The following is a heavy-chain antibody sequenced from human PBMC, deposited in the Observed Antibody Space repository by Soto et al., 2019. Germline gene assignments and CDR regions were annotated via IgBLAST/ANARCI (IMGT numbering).Heavy chain of an antibody. CDR2: INHSGST. Sequence: PSETLSLTCAVYGGSFSGYYWSWIRQPPGKGLEWIGEINHSGSTNYNPSLKSRVTISVDTSKNQFSLKLSSVTDADTAVYYCARAGPFYDFWSGYYGGTYYYGMDVWGQGTTVTVSS. CDR1: GGSFSGYY. V-gene: IGHV4-34*01. CDR3: ARAGPFYDFWSGYYGGTYYYGMDV. D-gene: IGHD3-3*01. J-gene: IGHJ6*02.